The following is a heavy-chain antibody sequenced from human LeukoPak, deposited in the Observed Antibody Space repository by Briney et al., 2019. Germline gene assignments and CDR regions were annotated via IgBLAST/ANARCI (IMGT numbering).Heavy chain of an antibody. CDR2: SNSDGSST. D-gene: IGHD6-19*01. CDR1: GFTFNRHW. V-gene: IGHV3-74*01. CDR3: ARGAGIYYTTGWTGWFDP. Sequence: GGSLRLSCAASGFTFNRHWMHWVRQAPGKGLVWVSRSNSDGSSTVYADSVKGRFTISRDNAKNTLYLQMNSLRAEDTAVYYCARGAGIYYTTGWTGWFDPWGQGTLVTVSS. J-gene: IGHJ5*02.